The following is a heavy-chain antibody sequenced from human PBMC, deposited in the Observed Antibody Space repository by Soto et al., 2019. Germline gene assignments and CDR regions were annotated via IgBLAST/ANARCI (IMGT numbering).Heavy chain of an antibody. CDR1: GYTFTSYY. Sequence: ASVKVSCKASGYTFTSYYMHWVRQAPGQGLEWMGIINPSGGSTSYAQKFQGRVTMTRDTSTSTVYMELSSLRSEDTAVYYCARAVFAGGIDSSSSLEMDYWGQGALVTVSS. CDR3: ARAVFAGGIDSSSSLEMDY. V-gene: IGHV1-46*01. D-gene: IGHD6-6*01. CDR2: INPSGGST. J-gene: IGHJ4*02.